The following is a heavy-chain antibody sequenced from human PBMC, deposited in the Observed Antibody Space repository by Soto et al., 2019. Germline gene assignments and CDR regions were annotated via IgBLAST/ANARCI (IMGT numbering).Heavy chain of an antibody. CDR2: ISSTTNYI. CDR1: GFTFTRYS. CDR3: ARESEDLTSNFDY. V-gene: IGHV3-21*06. Sequence: GGSLRLSCAASGFTFTRYSMNWVRQAPGRGLEWVSSISSTTNYIYYGDSMKGRFTISRDNAKNSLYLEMKSLRAEDTAVSYCARESEDLTSNFDYWGQGTLVTVSS. J-gene: IGHJ4*02.